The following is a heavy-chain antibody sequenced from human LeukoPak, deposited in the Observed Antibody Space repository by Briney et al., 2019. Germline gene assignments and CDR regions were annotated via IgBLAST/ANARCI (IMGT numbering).Heavy chain of an antibody. V-gene: IGHV3-7*01. J-gene: IGHJ4*02. CDR1: GFTFSRST. CDR2: IKEDGYGK. D-gene: IGHD7-27*01. CDR3: ASLSGVPEY. Sequence: SGGSLRLSCAASGFTFSRSTMAWVRQAPGKGLEWLANIKEDGYGKHYGDSVKGRFTISRDNAQNSLSLQVNGLRVEDTAVYYCASLSGVPEYWGQGTLVSVSS.